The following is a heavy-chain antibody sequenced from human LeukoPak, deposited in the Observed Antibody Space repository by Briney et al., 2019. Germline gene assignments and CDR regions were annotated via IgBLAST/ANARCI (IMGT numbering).Heavy chain of an antibody. J-gene: IGHJ4*02. CDR2: SSYRGSS. CDR1: GGSIGTNY. CDR3: ARSDTHHIHSSSWHFDY. V-gene: IGHV4-59*01. Sequence: SETLSLTCSVSGGSIGTNYWSWIRQVPGKGLEWIGYSSYRGSSNYNPSLKSRVTISGDTSKTQFSLYLNSVTAADTAVYYCARSDTHHIHSSSWHFDYWGQGTLVTVSS. D-gene: IGHD6-13*01.